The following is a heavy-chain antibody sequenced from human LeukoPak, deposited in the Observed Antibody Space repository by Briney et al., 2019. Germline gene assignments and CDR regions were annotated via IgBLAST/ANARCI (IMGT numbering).Heavy chain of an antibody. CDR1: GYSFTSYW. D-gene: IGHD1-26*01. CDR3: ARSTLEWELQDLGAFDI. V-gene: IGHV5-51*01. Sequence: GESLKISCKGSGYSFTSYWIGWVRQMPGKGLEWMGIIYPGDSDTRYSPSFQGQVTISADKSISTAYLQWSSLKASDTAMYYCARSTLEWELQDLGAFDIWGQGTMVTVSS. CDR2: IYPGDSDT. J-gene: IGHJ3*02.